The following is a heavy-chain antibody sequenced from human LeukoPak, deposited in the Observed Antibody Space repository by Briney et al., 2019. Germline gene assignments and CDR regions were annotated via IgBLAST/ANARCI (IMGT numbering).Heavy chain of an antibody. CDR1: GSSISSYY. D-gene: IGHD3-10*01. V-gene: IGHV4-59*08. J-gene: IGHJ4*02. CDR3: AMTVWFGELVYDY. Sequence: SETLSLTCTVSGSSISSYYWSWIRQPPGKGLEWIGYIYYSGSTNYNPSLKSRVTISVDTSKNQFSLKLSSVTAADTAVYYCAMTVWFGELVYDYWGQGTLVTVSS. CDR2: IYYSGST.